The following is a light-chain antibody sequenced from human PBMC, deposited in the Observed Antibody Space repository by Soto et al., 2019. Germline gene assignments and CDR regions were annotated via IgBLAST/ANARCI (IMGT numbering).Light chain of an antibody. CDR2: GAS. V-gene: IGKV3-20*01. J-gene: IGKJ1*01. Sequence: EIVMTQSPATVSVSPGERAALSCRASQSISSNLAWYQQKPGQAPRLLIYGASNRATGIPDRFSGSGSGTDFTLTISRLEPEDFAVYYCQQYGSSGTFGQGTKVDIK. CDR3: QQYGSSGT. CDR1: QSISSN.